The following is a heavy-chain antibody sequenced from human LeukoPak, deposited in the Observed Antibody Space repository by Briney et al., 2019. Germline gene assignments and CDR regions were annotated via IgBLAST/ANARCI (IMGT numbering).Heavy chain of an antibody. J-gene: IGHJ4*02. CDR2: IKQDGSEK. D-gene: IGHD2-8*01. Sequence: GGSLRLSCAASGFTSSSYWMSWVRQAPGKGLEWVANIKQDGSEKYYVDSVKGRFTISRDNAKNSLYLQMNSLRAEDTAVYYCARGIILDIVLMVYAILPDYWGQGTLVTVSS. CDR1: GFTSSSYW. CDR3: ARGIILDIVLMVYAILPDY. V-gene: IGHV3-7*01.